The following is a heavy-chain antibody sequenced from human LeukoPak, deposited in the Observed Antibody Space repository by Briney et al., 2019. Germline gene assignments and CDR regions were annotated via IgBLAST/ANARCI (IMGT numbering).Heavy chain of an antibody. CDR2: IWYGGSNK. Sequence: GGSLRLSCAASGFTFSSYGMHWVRQAPGKGLEWVAVIWYGGSNKYYADCVKGRFTLSRDNSKNTLYLQINSLRAEGTAVYYCAKDRGYGPYYFDYWGQGTLVSVFS. J-gene: IGHJ4*02. D-gene: IGHD5-12*01. V-gene: IGHV3-33*06. CDR1: GFTFSSYG. CDR3: AKDRGYGPYYFDY.